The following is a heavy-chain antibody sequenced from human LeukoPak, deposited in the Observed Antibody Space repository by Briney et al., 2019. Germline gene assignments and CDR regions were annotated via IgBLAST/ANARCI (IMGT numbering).Heavy chain of an antibody. CDR2: ISNRGTT. CDR3: ARDVVVTASSDAFDI. J-gene: IGHJ3*02. V-gene: IGHV4-31*03. Sequence: SQTLSLTCTVSGDSVSSGGYYWTSTRQHPGKCVEWIGYISNRGTTSYNPSIESRVSICIDTSNHQFSMRVNSVTAADTAVYYCARDVVVTASSDAFDIWGQGTMVTVSS. CDR1: GDSVSSGGYY. D-gene: IGHD2-21*02.